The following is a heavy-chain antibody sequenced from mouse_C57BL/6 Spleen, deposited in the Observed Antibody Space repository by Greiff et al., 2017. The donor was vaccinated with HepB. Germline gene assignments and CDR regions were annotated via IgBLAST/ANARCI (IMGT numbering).Heavy chain of an antibody. V-gene: IGHV5-4*01. D-gene: IGHD2-1*01. Sequence: EVQRVESGGGLVKPGGSLKLSCAASGFTFSSYAMSWVRQTPEKRLEWVATISDGGSYTYYPDNVKGRFTISRDNAKNNLYLQMSHLKSEDTAMYYCARDLKGNFSFDYWGQGTTLTVSS. J-gene: IGHJ2*01. CDR1: GFTFSSYA. CDR3: ARDLKGNFSFDY. CDR2: ISDGGSYT.